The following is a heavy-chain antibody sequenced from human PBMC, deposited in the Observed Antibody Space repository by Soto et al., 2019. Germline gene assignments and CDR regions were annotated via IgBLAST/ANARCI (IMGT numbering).Heavy chain of an antibody. CDR1: GFTFSSYW. V-gene: IGHV3-74*01. J-gene: IGHJ4*02. CDR3: ARGRGYCGGTNCYLDY. D-gene: IGHD2-21*01. CDR2: INSDGSST. Sequence: GGSLRLSCAASGFTFSSYWMHWVRQAPGKGLVWVSRINSDGSSTNYADSVKGRFTISRDNAKNTLYLQMNSLRAEDTAVYYCARGRGYCGGTNCYLDYWGQGALVTVSS.